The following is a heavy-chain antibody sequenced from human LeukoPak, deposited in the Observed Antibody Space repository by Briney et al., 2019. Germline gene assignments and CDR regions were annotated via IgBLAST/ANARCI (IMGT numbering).Heavy chain of an antibody. J-gene: IGHJ3*02. Sequence: GGSLRLSCAASGFTFSSYSMNWVRRAPGKGLEWVSSISSSSYIYYADSVKGRFTISRDNAKNSLYLQMNSLRAEDTAVYYCARDTPNGDYVDAFDIWGQGTMVTVSS. CDR3: ARDTPNGDYVDAFDI. CDR2: ISSSSYI. CDR1: GFTFSSYS. V-gene: IGHV3-21*01. D-gene: IGHD4-17*01.